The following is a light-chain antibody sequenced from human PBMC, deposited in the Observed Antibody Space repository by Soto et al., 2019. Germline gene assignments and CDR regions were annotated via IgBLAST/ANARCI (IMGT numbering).Light chain of an antibody. CDR3: QQYGSSVT. Sequence: EIVLTQSPGTLSLSPGERATLSCRASQSVSSNYFAWYQQRPGQAPRLLIYGISSRATGIPDRFSGGGSGTDFTLTISRLEPEDFAVYSCQQYGSSVTFGQGTRLEIK. J-gene: IGKJ5*01. V-gene: IGKV3-20*01. CDR2: GIS. CDR1: QSVSSNY.